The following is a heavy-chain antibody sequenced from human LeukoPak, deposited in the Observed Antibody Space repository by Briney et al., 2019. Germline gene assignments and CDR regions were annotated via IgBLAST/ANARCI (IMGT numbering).Heavy chain of an antibody. D-gene: IGHD3-10*01. V-gene: IGHV3-21*01. CDR1: RFTFSSYS. Sequence: GGSLRLSCAASRFTFSSYSMNWVRQAPGKGLEWVSSISSSGSYIYYADSVKGRFTISRDNAKNSLCLQMNSLRAEDTAVYFCARDGAARGSGSFGDWGQGTPVTVSS. J-gene: IGHJ4*02. CDR2: ISSSGSYI. CDR3: ARDGAARGSGSFGD.